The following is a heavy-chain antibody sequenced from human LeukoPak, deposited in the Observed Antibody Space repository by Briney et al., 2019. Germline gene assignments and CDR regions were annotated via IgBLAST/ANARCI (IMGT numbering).Heavy chain of an antibody. V-gene: IGHV1-46*01. D-gene: IGHD3-9*01. CDR2: INPSGGST. J-gene: IGHJ4*02. Sequence: ASVKVSCKASGYTFTSYYMHWVRQAPGQGLEWMGIINPSGGSTSYAQKFQGRVTMTTDTSTSTAYMELRSLRSDDTAVYYCARENPFDWLLGGDYWGQGTLVTVSS. CDR1: GYTFTSYY. CDR3: ARENPFDWLLGGDY.